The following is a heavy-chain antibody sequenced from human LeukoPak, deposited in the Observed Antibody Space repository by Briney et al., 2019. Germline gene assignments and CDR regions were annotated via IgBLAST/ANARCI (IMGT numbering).Heavy chain of an antibody. CDR2: IYYAGST. CDR1: GGSLSSYY. Sequence: SETLSLTCTVSGGSLSSYYWSWLRQPPGRGLEWIGDIYYAGSTIDNPSLKSRVTMSVDMFNNQFSLKLSSVTAADTAVYYCARGLVGATREQYFDYWGQGTLVTVSS. V-gene: IGHV4-59*01. D-gene: IGHD1-26*01. J-gene: IGHJ4*02. CDR3: ARGLVGATREQYFDY.